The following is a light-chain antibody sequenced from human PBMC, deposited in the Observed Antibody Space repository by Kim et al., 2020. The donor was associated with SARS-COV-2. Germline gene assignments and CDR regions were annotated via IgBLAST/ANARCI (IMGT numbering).Light chain of an antibody. CDR3: QSHDNKLSAL. CDR2: GDT. V-gene: IGLV1-40*01. J-gene: IGLJ2*01. Sequence: QSVLTQPPSVSGAPGQDVAISCTGSSSNIGSYDVHWYQQFPGSAPKLLIYGDTNRPSGVPDRFSGSKSGTSASLAITGLQPEDEADYYCQSHDNKLSALFGGGTQLTVL. CDR1: SSNIGSYD.